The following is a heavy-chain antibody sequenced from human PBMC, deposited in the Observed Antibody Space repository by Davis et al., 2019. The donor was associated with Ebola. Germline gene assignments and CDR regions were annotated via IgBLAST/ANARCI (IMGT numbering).Heavy chain of an antibody. CDR3: ARPIILLGGTGIDY. Sequence: GESLKISCAASGFTFSSYGMHWVRQAPGKGLEWVAVISYDGSNKYYADSVKGRFTISRDNSKNTLYLQMNSLRAEDTAVYYCARPIILLGGTGIDYWGQGTLVTVSS. D-gene: IGHD3-10*01. CDR2: ISYDGSNK. CDR1: GFTFSSYG. J-gene: IGHJ4*02. V-gene: IGHV3-30*03.